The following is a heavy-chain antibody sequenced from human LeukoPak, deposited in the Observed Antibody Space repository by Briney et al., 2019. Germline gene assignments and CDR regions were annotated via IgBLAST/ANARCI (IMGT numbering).Heavy chain of an antibody. CDR1: GFTFSSYS. J-gene: IGHJ6*04. Sequence: GGSLRLSCAASGFTFSSYSVNWVRQAPGKGLEWVSYIGSSGSAMYYADSVKGRFTISRDNAENSLYLQMNSLRDEDTAVYYCARATGGGSHYYSHPMDVWAKGTRVTVSS. CDR2: IGSSGSAM. V-gene: IGHV3-48*02. CDR3: ARATGGGSHYYSHPMDV. D-gene: IGHD3-16*01.